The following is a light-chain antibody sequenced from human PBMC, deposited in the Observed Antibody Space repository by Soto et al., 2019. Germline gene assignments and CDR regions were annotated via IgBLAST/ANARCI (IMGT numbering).Light chain of an antibody. CDR2: AAS. J-gene: IGKJ4*01. CDR3: QQLNSYPRLT. V-gene: IGKV1-39*01. Sequence: DIQMTQSPSSLSASVGDRVTITCRASQSISSYLNWYQQKPGKAPKLLIYAASSLQSGVPSRFSGSGSGTDFTLTISSLQPEDFATYYCQQLNSYPRLTFGGGTKVEMK. CDR1: QSISSY.